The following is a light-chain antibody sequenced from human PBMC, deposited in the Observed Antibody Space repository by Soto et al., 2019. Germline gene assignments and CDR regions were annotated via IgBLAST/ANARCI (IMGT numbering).Light chain of an antibody. CDR1: QSISSD. Sequence: DIKMTQSPSSLSASVGDRVTITCRASQSISSDLNWYQQKPGKAPKVLIYAASTLQSGVPSRFSGSGSGTDFTLTISSLQPEDFATYYCQQSYSTPLTFGGGTKVDIK. CDR2: AAS. V-gene: IGKV1-39*01. J-gene: IGKJ4*01. CDR3: QQSYSTPLT.